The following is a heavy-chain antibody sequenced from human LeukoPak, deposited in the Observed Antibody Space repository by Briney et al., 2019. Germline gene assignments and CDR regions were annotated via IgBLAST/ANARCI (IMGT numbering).Heavy chain of an antibody. V-gene: IGHV1-24*01. Sequence: ASVKVSCKASGYTFTGYYMHWVRQAPGKGLEWMGGFDPEDGETIYAQKFQGRVTMTEDTSTDTAYMELSSLRSEDTAVYYCATRTEGLDYWGQGTLVTVSS. J-gene: IGHJ4*02. D-gene: IGHD1-1*01. CDR1: GYTFTGYY. CDR2: FDPEDGET. CDR3: ATRTEGLDY.